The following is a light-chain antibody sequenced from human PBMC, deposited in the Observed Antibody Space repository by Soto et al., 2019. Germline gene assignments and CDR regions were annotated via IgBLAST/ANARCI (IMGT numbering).Light chain of an antibody. CDR3: QTWGTGLV. CDR1: SGHSSYA. CDR2: LNSDGSH. V-gene: IGLV4-69*01. J-gene: IGLJ2*01. Sequence: QLVLTQSPSASASLGASVKLTCTLSSGHSSYAIACHRQQPKKGPRYLMKLNSDGSHSKGAGIPDRFSGSSSGAERYLTISSLQSEDEADYYCQTWGTGLVFGGGTKLTVL.